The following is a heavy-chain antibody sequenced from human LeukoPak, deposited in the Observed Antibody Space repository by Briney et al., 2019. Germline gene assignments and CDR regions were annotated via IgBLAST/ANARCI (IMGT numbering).Heavy chain of an antibody. CDR2: IYTSGST. CDR3: ASSNAIPKYYFDY. Sequence: SQTLSLTCTVSGGSISSGSYYCSWIRQPAGKGLEWIGRIYTSGSTNYNPSLKSRVTISVDTSKNQFSLKLSSVTAADTAVYYCASSNAIPKYYFDYWGQGTLVTVSS. J-gene: IGHJ4*02. D-gene: IGHD2-8*01. V-gene: IGHV4-61*02. CDR1: GGSISSGSYY.